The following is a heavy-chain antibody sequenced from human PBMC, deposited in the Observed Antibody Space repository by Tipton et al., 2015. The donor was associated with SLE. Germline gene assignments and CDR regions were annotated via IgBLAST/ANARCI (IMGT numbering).Heavy chain of an antibody. CDR3: ARHMRRRWGSGMAAKIDAFDI. J-gene: IGHJ3*02. D-gene: IGHD3-10*01. CDR2: IYTSGST. V-gene: IGHV4-61*09. CDR1: GGSISSSSYY. Sequence: TLSLTCTVSGGSISSSSYYWSWIRQPPGKGLEWIGYIYTSGSTNYNPSLNSRVTISVDTSKNQFSLKLSSVTAADTAVYYCARHMRRRWGSGMAAKIDAFDIWGQGTMVTVSS.